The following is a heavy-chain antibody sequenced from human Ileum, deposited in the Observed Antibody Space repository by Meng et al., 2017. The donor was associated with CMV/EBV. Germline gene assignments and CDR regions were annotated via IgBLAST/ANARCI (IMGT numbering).Heavy chain of an antibody. CDR3: AGHSANYDQYFDGMDV. CDR1: GFTSSINI. V-gene: IGHV3-21*01. D-gene: IGHD3-22*01. CDR2: INSRRTYI. J-gene: IGHJ6*02. Sequence: GESLKISCAASGFTSSINIMNWVRRAPGKGLEWVSSINSRRTYISYADSVKGRFPVSRDTVNNLMDLQMNSLTVEDTGIYYCAGHSANYDQYFDGMDVWGQGTTVTVSS.